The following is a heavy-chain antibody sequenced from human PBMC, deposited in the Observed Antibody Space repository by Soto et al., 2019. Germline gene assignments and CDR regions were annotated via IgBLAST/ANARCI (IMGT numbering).Heavy chain of an antibody. CDR2: IYYSGST. CDR1: GGSISNSSYY. D-gene: IGHD3-10*01. J-gene: IGHJ5*02. Sequence: SVTCTVSGGSISNSSYYWGWIRQPPGTGLEWIGSIYYSGSTYYNPSLKSRVTISVDTSKNQFSLKLSSVTAADTAVYYCARQDLYGSGSYYNSNWFDPWGQGTLVTV. CDR3: ARQDLYGSGSYYNSNWFDP. V-gene: IGHV4-39*01.